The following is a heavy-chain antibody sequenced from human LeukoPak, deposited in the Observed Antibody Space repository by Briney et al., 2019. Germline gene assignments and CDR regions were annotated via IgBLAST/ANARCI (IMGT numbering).Heavy chain of an antibody. CDR3: AREGIVVVTAFDY. Sequence: SGGSLRLSCAASGFTFSSYAMHWVRQAPGKGLEWVAVISYDGSNKYYADSVKGRFTISRDNSKTTLSLQMNSLRAEDTAVYYCAREGIVVVTAFDYWGQGTLVTASS. CDR2: ISYDGSNK. V-gene: IGHV3-30-3*01. J-gene: IGHJ4*02. CDR1: GFTFSSYA. D-gene: IGHD2-21*02.